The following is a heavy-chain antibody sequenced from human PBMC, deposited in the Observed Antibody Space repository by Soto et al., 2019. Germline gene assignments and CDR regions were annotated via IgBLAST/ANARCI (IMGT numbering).Heavy chain of an antibody. D-gene: IGHD2-21*02. J-gene: IGHJ4*02. CDR1: GGSISSYY. V-gene: IGHV4-59*01. CDR2: IYYSGST. Sequence: SETLSLTCTVSGGSISSYYWSCIRQPPGKGLEWIGYIYYSGSTNYNPSLKSRVTISVDTSKNQFSLKLSSVTAADTAVYYCARMTFDDYFDYWGQGTLVTVS. CDR3: ARMTFDDYFDY.